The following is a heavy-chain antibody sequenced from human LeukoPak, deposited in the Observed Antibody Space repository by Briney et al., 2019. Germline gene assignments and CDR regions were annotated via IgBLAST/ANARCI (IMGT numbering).Heavy chain of an antibody. CDR1: GFTFSNYE. CDR2: ITSVGTTV. D-gene: IGHD6-13*01. Sequence: PGGSLRLSCAASGFTFSNYEMNWVRQAPGKGLEWVSYITSVGTTVFYADSVKGRFTISRDNAKNSLYLQMNCLRAEDTAVYYCARVEQQLFDYWGQGTLVTVSS. J-gene: IGHJ4*02. V-gene: IGHV3-48*03. CDR3: ARVEQQLFDY.